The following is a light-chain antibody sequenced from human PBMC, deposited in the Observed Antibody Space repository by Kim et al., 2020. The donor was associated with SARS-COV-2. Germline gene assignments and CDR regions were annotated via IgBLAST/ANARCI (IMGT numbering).Light chain of an antibody. CDR2: RDN. Sequence: LGHTARITCGRNNIGSKNVHWYQQKPGQAPVLVIYRDNDRPSGIPERFSGSNSGNTATLTISRAQAGDEADYYCQVWDTDSSTYVFGTGTKVTVL. J-gene: IGLJ1*01. CDR3: QVWDTDSSTYV. CDR1: NIGSKN. V-gene: IGLV3-9*01.